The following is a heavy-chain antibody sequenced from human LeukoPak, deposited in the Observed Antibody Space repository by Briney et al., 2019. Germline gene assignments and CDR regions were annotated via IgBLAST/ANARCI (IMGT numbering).Heavy chain of an antibody. J-gene: IGHJ5*01. CDR1: GGSFSGYY. Sequence: PSETLSLTCAVYGGSFSGYYWSWIRQPPGKGLEWIGEINHSGSTNYNPSLKSRVTMSVDTSKNQFSLKLSAVTAADTAVYYCARDSNWYDYWGQGTLVTVSS. CDR3: ARDSNWYDY. V-gene: IGHV4-34*01. CDR2: INHSGST.